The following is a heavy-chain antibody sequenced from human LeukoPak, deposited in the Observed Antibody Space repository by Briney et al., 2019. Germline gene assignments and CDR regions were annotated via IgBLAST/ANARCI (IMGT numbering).Heavy chain of an antibody. J-gene: IGHJ3*02. V-gene: IGHV1-18*01. CDR3: ARIDDSGGYHLDAFDI. Sequence: ASVKVSCKASGYTFTSYGISWVRQAPGQGLEWMGWISAYNGNTHYAQKLQGRVTMTTDTSTSTAYMELRSLRSDDTAVYYCARIDDSGGYHLDAFDIWGQGTMVTVSS. CDR1: GYTFTSYG. D-gene: IGHD3-22*01. CDR2: ISAYNGNT.